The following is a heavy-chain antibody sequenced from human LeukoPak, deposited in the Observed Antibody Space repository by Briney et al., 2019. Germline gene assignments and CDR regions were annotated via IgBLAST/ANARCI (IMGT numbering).Heavy chain of an antibody. CDR2: INPNSGGT. D-gene: IGHD2-2*01. CDR3: ATNLVVPAAYYYFDY. V-gene: IGHV1-2*04. CDR1: GYTFTGYY. J-gene: IGHJ4*02. Sequence: ASVKVSCKASGYTFTGYYMHLVRQAPGQGLEWMGWINPNSGGTNYAQKFQGWVTMTRDTSISTAYMELSRLRSDDTAVYYCATNLVVPAAYYYFDYWGQGTLVTVSS.